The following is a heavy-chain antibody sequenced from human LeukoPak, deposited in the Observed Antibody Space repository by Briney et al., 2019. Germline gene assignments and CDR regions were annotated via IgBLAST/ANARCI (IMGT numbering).Heavy chain of an antibody. Sequence: SETLSLTCTVSGGSISSGSYYWRWIRQPAGRGLEWIERIYTSGSTNYNPSLKSRVTISVYTSKNQFSLKLSSVTAADTAVYYCASGGSGSYLLDYWGQGTLVTVSS. V-gene: IGHV4-61*02. CDR2: IYTSGST. D-gene: IGHD3-10*01. J-gene: IGHJ4*02. CDR3: ASGGSGSYLLDY. CDR1: GGSISSGSYY.